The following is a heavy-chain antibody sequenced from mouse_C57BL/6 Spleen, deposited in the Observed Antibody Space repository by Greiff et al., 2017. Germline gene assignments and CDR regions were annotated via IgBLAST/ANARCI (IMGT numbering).Heavy chain of an antibody. CDR2: INPSTGGT. CDR3: ARSLPLDY. Sequence: VQLQQSGPELVKPGASVKISCKASGYSFTGYYMNWVKQSPDKSLEWIGEINPSTGGTTYNQKFKAKATLTVYKSSSTAYMQLKSLTSEDSAVYYCARSLPLDYWGQGTTLTVSS. CDR1: GYSFTGYY. V-gene: IGHV1-42*01. D-gene: IGHD1-2*01. J-gene: IGHJ2*01.